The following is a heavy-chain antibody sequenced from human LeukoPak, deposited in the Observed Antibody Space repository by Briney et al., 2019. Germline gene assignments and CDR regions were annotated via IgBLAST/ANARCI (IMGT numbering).Heavy chain of an antibody. D-gene: IGHD1-26*01. V-gene: IGHV4-30-2*01. CDR3: ARVSGSYYVMGGPYDY. Sequence: SQTLSLTCAVSGGSISSGGYSWSWIRQPPGKGLEWIGYIYHSGSTYYNPSLKSRVTISVDRSKNQFSLKLSSVTAADTAVYYCARVSGSYYVMGGPYDYWGQGTLVTVSS. CDR2: IYHSGST. J-gene: IGHJ4*02. CDR1: GGSISSGGYS.